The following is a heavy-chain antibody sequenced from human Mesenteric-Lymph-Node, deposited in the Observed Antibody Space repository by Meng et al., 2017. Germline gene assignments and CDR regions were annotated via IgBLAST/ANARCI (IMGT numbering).Heavy chain of an antibody. Sequence: SGPTLVKLTQTLTLTCTFSGFSLSTSGVGVGWIRQPPGKALEWLALIYWNDDKRYSPSLKSRLTITKDTSKNQVVLTMTNMDPVDTATYYCAQLDKLRYFDWLPEPFDYWGQGTLVTVSS. V-gene: IGHV2-5*01. J-gene: IGHJ4*02. CDR3: AQLDKLRYFDWLPEPFDY. D-gene: IGHD3-9*01. CDR1: GFSLSTSGVG. CDR2: IYWNDDK.